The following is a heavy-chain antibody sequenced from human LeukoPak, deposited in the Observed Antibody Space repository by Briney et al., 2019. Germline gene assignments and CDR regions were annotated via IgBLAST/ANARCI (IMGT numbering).Heavy chain of an antibody. CDR1: GYTFTSYG. CDR3: ARDGTRYCSGGSCYYFDY. V-gene: IGHV1-18*01. CDR2: ISAYNGNT. J-gene: IGHJ4*02. Sequence: ASVKVSCKASGYTFTSYGISWVRQAPGQGLEWMGWISAYNGNTNYAQKLKGRVTMTTDTSTSTGYVELRGLRSDDTAVYYCARDGTRYCSGGSCYYFDYWGQGTLVTVSS. D-gene: IGHD2-15*01.